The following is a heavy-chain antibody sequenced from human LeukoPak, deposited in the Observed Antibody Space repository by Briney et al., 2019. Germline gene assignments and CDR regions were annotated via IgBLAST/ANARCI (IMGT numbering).Heavy chain of an antibody. CDR2: INHSGST. D-gene: IGHD3-10*01. CDR1: GGSFSGYY. J-gene: IGHJ4*02. CDR3: ARRRVRGPLDY. V-gene: IGHV4-34*01. Sequence: SETLSLTCAVYGGSFSGYYWSWIRQSPGKGLEWIGEINHSGSTNYNPSLKSRVTISVDTSKNQFSLKLSSVTAADTAVYYCARRRVRGPLDYWGQGTLVTVSS.